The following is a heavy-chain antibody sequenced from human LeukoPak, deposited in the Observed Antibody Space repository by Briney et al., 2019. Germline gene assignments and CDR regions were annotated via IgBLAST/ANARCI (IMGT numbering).Heavy chain of an antibody. CDR2: ISSSSSYI. J-gene: IGHJ4*02. V-gene: IGHV3-21*01. Sequence: PGGSLRLSCAASGFTFSSCSMNWVRQAPGKGLEWVSSISSSSSYIYYADSVKGRFTISRDNAKNSLYLQMNSLRAEDTAVYYCARDKGSSGDFDYWGQGTLVTVSS. CDR3: ARDKGSSGDFDY. D-gene: IGHD3-22*01. CDR1: GFTFSSCS.